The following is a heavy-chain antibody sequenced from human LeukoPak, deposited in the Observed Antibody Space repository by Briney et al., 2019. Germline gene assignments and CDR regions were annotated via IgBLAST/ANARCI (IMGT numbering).Heavy chain of an antibody. CDR3: ARGFSSAWYAEFFQH. J-gene: IGHJ1*01. CDR2: IYHSGST. V-gene: IGHV4-4*02. CDR1: GGSISSSNW. Sequence: PSETLSLTCAVSGGSISSSNWWSWVRQPPGKGLEWIGEIYHSGSTNYNPSLKSRVTISIDASKSQFSLKLTSVTAADTAVYYCARGFSSAWYAEFFQHWGQGTLVAVSS. D-gene: IGHD6-19*01.